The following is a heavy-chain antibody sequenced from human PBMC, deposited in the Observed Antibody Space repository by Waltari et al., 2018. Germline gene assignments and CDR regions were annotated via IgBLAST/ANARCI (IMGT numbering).Heavy chain of an antibody. CDR3: TTLARGESGDY. V-gene: IGHV3-7*01. D-gene: IGHD3-10*01. CDR2: INPDGSQK. CDR1: GFTFNTYW. J-gene: IGHJ4*02. Sequence: EVQLVESGGGLVQPGGSLRLSCAASGFTFNTYWMKWIRQAQGKGLEWVANINPDGSQKSYVDSVKGRFTVSRDNAQNSLYLQMNNLRAEDTAVYYCTTLARGESGDYWGQGTLVTVSS.